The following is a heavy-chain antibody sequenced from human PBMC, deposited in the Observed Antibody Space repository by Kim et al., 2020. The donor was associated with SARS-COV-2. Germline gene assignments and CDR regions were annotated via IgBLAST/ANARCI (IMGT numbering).Heavy chain of an antibody. CDR2: IYHSGST. Sequence: SETLSLTCTVSGYSISSGYYWGWIRQPPGKGLEWIGSIYHSGSTYYNPSLKSRVTISVDTSKNQFSLKLSSVTAADTAVYYCARGRYYYGSGGFGGFDIWGQGTMVTVSS. D-gene: IGHD3-10*01. J-gene: IGHJ3*02. CDR1: GYSISSGYY. CDR3: ARGRYYYGSGGFGGFDI. V-gene: IGHV4-38-2*02.